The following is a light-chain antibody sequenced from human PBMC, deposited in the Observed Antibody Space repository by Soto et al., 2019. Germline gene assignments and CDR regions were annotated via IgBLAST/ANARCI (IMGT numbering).Light chain of an antibody. Sequence: EIVMTQSPATLSVSPGERATLSCRASQSVSSNLAWYQQKPGQAPRLLIYGASTRATSVPARFSGSGSGTEFTLTISSLQSEDVAVYWCQQYNNWPLTFGPGTRLEIK. V-gene: IGKV3D-15*01. J-gene: IGKJ5*01. CDR1: QSVSSN. CDR3: QQYNNWPLT. CDR2: GAS.